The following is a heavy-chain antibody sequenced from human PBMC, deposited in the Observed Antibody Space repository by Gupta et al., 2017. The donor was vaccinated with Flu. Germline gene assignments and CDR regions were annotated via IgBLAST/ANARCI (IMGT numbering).Heavy chain of an antibody. CDR2: ILWDDEK. Sequence: QITLTESGPTLVRPTHTLTLTCSFSGFSLNADGAGVGWIRQTPGKALEWLALILWDDEKWYSPSLGARLTISKDTSRSHVILTLSDVDSVDTGTYYCTHRALGASDVWGQGTVVTVSA. CDR1: GFSLNADGAG. J-gene: IGHJ3*01. CDR3: THRALGASDV. V-gene: IGHV2-5*02.